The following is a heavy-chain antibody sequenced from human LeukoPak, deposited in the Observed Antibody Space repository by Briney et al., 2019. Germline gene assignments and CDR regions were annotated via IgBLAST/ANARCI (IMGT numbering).Heavy chain of an antibody. CDR1: GGTFSSYA. CDR2: IIPIFGTA. D-gene: IGHD2-2*01. V-gene: IGHV1-69*13. J-gene: IGHJ4*02. Sequence: SVKVSCKASGGTFSSYAISWVRQAPGQGLEWMGGIIPIFGTANYAQKFQGRVTITADESTSTAYMELSSLRSEDTAVYYCARDLGHIVVVPAAPEGDYWGQGTLVTVSS. CDR3: ARDLGHIVVVPAAPEGDY.